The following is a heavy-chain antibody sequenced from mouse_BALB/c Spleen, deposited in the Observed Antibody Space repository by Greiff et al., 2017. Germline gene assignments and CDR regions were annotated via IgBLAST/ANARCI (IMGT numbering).Heavy chain of an antibody. CDR2: IDPETGGT. J-gene: IGHJ1*01. D-gene: IGHD1-1*01. V-gene: IGHV1-15*01. CDR3: TMDYGSAPYFDV. CDR1: GYTFTDYE. Sequence: VQLQQSGAELVRPGASVTLSCKASGYTFTDYEMHWVKQTPVHGLEWIGAIDPETGGTAYNQKFKGKATLTADKSSSTAYMELRSLTSEDSAVYYCTMDYGSAPYFDVWGAGTTVTVSS.